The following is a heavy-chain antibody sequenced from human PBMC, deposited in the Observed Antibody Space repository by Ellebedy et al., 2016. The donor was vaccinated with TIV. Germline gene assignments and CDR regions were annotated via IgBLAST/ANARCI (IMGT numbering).Heavy chain of an antibody. CDR2: IYYSGST. Sequence: MPSETLSLTCTVSGGSISSYYWSWIRQPPGKGLEWIGYIYYSGSTNYNPSLKSRVTISVDTSKNQFSLKLSSVTAADTAVYYCASSSTASPWGQGTLVTVSS. CDR3: ASSSTASP. CDR1: GGSISSYY. J-gene: IGHJ5*02. V-gene: IGHV4-59*01.